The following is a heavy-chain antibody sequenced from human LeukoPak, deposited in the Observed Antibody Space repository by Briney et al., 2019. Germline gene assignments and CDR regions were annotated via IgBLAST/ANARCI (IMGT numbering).Heavy chain of an antibody. J-gene: IGHJ3*02. D-gene: IGHD3-3*01. CDR1: GFSLSTSGMC. CDR3: ARMQSAYDAFDI. CDR2: IYWDDDK. Sequence: SGPALVKPTPTLTLTCTFSGFSLSTSGMCVSWIRQPPGKALEWLALIYWDDDKYYSTSLKTWLTISKDTSKNQVVVTMTNMDPVDTATYYCARMQSAYDAFDIWGQGTMVTVSS. V-gene: IGHV2-70*01.